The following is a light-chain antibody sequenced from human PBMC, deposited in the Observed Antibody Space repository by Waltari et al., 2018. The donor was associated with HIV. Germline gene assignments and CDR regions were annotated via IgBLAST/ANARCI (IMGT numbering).Light chain of an antibody. CDR2: DAF. CDR3: QQRSNWPHT. CDR1: QSVSSY. V-gene: IGKV3-11*01. J-gene: IGKJ2*01. Sequence: EIVLTQSPATLSLSPGERATLSCRASQSVSSYLAWYQQKPGQAPMLLVYDAFNRATGIPARFSGSGSGTDFTLTISSLEPEDFAVYYCQQRSNWPHTFGQGTKLEIK.